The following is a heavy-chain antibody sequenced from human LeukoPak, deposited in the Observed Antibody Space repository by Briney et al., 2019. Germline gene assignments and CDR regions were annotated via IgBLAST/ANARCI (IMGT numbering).Heavy chain of an antibody. CDR1: GFTFSSYW. CDR3: AKDGMYSSSSSYYFDY. D-gene: IGHD6-6*01. V-gene: IGHV3-23*01. CDR2: ISSSGGTT. Sequence: GGSLRLSCAASGFTFSSYWMHWVRQAPGKGLEWVSTISSSGGTTYYADSVKGRFTISRDSSKNTLYLQMNSLRAEDTALYYCAKDGMYSSSSSYYFDYWGQGTLVTVSS. J-gene: IGHJ4*02.